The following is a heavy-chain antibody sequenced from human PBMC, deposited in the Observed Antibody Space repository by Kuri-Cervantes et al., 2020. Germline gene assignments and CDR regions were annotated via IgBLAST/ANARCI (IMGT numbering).Heavy chain of an antibody. CDR3: ARGVPAAESTDNYYYYGMDV. J-gene: IGHJ6*02. V-gene: IGHV3-33*01. CDR2: IWYDGSNE. D-gene: IGHD2-2*01. Sequence: GESLKISCAASGFTFRSYGMHWVRQAPGKGLEWVALIWYDGSNEYYADSVKGRFTISRDNSKNTLYLQMNSLRAEDTAVYYCARGVPAAESTDNYYYYGMDVWGQGTTVTVSS. CDR1: GFTFRSYG.